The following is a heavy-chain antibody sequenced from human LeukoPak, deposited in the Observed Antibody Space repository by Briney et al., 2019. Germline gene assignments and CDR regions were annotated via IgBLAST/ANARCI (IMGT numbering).Heavy chain of an antibody. CDR2: ITGSGDRT. CDR1: GFTFTNHG. Sequence: PGGSLRLSCAASGFTFTNHGVSWVRQALGKGLEWVSAITGSGDRTYYADSVKGRFTISRDNSKNTLYLQMNSLRAEDTALYYCAKDRMDPVSYWGQGTLVTVSS. J-gene: IGHJ4*02. CDR3: AKDRMDPVSY. D-gene: IGHD2-2*03. V-gene: IGHV3-23*01.